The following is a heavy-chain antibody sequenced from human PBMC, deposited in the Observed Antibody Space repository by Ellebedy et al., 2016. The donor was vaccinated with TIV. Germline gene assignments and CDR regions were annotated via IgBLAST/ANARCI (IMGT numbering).Heavy chain of an antibody. D-gene: IGHD6-6*01. Sequence: GSLRLXCAVYGGSFSGNYWSWIRQPPGKGLEWIGEINHSGSTNYNPSLKSRVTISVDTSKNQFSLKLSSVTAADTAVYYCARTGSARFARSHLDYWGQGTLVTVSS. CDR1: GGSFSGNY. J-gene: IGHJ4*02. V-gene: IGHV4-34*01. CDR3: ARTGSARFARSHLDY. CDR2: INHSGST.